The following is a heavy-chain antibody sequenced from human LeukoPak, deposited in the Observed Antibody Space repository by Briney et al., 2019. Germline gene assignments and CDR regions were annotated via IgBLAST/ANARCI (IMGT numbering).Heavy chain of an antibody. V-gene: IGHV3-23*01. Sequence: PGGSLRLSCTVPGFPFRIYAMTWVRRAPGEVLDWVASLRHICRTQYSAGSVKGLLTNSSDDSNNTLYLHMNSLSVDDTAIYYCGRGSLETTMFYYYYMDVWGKGTTVIVSS. CDR2: LRHICRTQ. CDR3: GRGSLETTMFYYYYMDV. J-gene: IGHJ6*03. D-gene: IGHD3-10*01. CDR1: GFPFRIYA.